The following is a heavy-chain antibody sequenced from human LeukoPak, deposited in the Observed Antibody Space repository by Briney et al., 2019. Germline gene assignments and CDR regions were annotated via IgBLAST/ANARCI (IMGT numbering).Heavy chain of an antibody. Sequence: PGRSLRLSCAASGFTFSSYGMHWVRQAPGKGLEWVAVISYDGSNKYYADSVKGRFTISRDNSKNTLYLQMNSLRAEDTAVYYCAKDQRFGELLRYYYGMDVWGQGTTVTVSS. V-gene: IGHV3-30*18. CDR3: AKDQRFGELLRYYYGMDV. D-gene: IGHD3-10*01. J-gene: IGHJ6*02. CDR2: ISYDGSNK. CDR1: GFTFSSYG.